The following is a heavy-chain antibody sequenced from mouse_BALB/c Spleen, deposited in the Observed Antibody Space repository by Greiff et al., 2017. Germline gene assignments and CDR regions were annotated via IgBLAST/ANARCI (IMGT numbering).Heavy chain of an antibody. J-gene: IGHJ1*01. Sequence: VHVKQSGAELVKPGASVKLSCTASGFNIKDTYMHWVKQRPEQGLEWIGRIDPANGNTKYDPKFQGKATITADTSSNTAYLQLSSLTSEDTAVYYCARSYYYGSSYDWYFDVWGGGTTVTVSA. CDR1: GFNIKDTY. D-gene: IGHD1-1*01. CDR2: IDPANGNT. CDR3: ARSYYYGSSYDWYFDV. V-gene: IGHV14-3*02.